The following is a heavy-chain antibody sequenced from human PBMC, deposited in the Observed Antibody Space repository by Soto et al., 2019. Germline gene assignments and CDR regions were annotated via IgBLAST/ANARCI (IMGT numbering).Heavy chain of an antibody. J-gene: IGHJ5*02. Sequence: ASVKVSCKASGYTFTGYYLYCVRQAPGQGLEWLGWINPNSRGTNYAQKFQGRVTMTNDTSISTAYTELSRLTCDDTAVYYCARRIVGPTDWFDPWGQGTLVTVSS. CDR3: ARRIVGPTDWFDP. D-gene: IGHD1-26*01. V-gene: IGHV1-2*02. CDR2: INPNSRGT. CDR1: GYTFTGYY.